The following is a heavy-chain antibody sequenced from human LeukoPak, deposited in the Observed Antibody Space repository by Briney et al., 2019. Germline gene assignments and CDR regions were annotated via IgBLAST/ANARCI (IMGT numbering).Heavy chain of an antibody. CDR1: GFTFSSYG. J-gene: IGHJ4*02. CDR3: AKDDSGSYYRGFYGY. D-gene: IGHD1-26*01. CDR2: ISGSGGST. Sequence: GGTLRLSCAASGFTFSSYGMSWVRQAPGKGLEWVSAISGSGGSTYYADSVKGRFTISRDNAKNSLYLQMNSLRAEDTALYYCAKDDSGSYYRGFYGYWGQGTLVTVSS. V-gene: IGHV3-23*01.